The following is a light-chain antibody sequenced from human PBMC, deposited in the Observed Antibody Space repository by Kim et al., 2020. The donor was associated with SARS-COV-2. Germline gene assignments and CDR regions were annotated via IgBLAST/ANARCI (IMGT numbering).Light chain of an antibody. V-gene: IGKV1-39*01. Sequence: AAVGDRVTSTCRTSQSINKYLNWYQQKPGKAPKLLSYGATNLQIGVPSRFSGSGSGTEFTLTISSLQPEDFASYYCQQTYTSPRMFGQGTKVDIK. CDR3: QQTYTSPRM. J-gene: IGKJ1*01. CDR1: QSINKY. CDR2: GAT.